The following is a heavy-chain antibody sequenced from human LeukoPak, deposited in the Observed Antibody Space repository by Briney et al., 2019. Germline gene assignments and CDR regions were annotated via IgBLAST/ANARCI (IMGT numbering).Heavy chain of an antibody. D-gene: IGHD2-2*01. CDR2: IYYSGST. Sequence: SETLSLTCTVSGGSISSYYWSWIRQPPGKGLEWIGYIYYSGSTNYNPSLKSRVTISVDTSKNQFSLKLSSVTAADTAVYYCARGDRYCSSTCCHATQHWGQGTLVTVSS. J-gene: IGHJ1*01. CDR3: ARGDRYCSSTCCHATQH. V-gene: IGHV4-59*01. CDR1: GGSISSYY.